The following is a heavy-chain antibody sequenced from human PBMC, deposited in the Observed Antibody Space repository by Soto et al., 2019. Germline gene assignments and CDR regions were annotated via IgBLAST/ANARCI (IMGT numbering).Heavy chain of an antibody. CDR2: ITPFFGTA. D-gene: IGHD6-6*01. CDR1: GGTFTSSV. V-gene: IGHV1-69*06. CDR3: AREAEYSRSDALDI. Sequence: QVQLVQSGAEVKKPGSSVKVSCKASGGTFTSSVISWVRQAPRQGLEWMGGITPFFGTANYAQKFQGRVTITADKSTSTVYMELSSLRSEDTAVYYCAREAEYSRSDALDIWGQWTMVTVSS. J-gene: IGHJ3*02.